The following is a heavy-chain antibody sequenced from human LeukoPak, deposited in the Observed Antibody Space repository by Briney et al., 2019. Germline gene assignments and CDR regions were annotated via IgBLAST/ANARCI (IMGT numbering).Heavy chain of an antibody. CDR1: GYTFTSYY. V-gene: IGHV1-46*01. J-gene: IGHJ5*02. D-gene: IGHD2-2*01. Sequence: ASVKVSCKASGYTFTSYYMHWVRQAPGQGLEWMGIINPSGGSTSYAQKFQGRVTITADESTSTAYMELSSLRSEDTAVYYCARVLVDFYCSSTSCLNWFDPWGQGTLVTVSS. CDR2: INPSGGST. CDR3: ARVLVDFYCSSTSCLNWFDP.